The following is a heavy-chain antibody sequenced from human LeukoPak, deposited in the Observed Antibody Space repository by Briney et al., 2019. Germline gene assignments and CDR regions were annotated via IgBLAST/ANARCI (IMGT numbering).Heavy chain of an antibody. D-gene: IGHD4-23*01. CDR3: ARWSDSYRAFDY. J-gene: IGHJ4*02. CDR2: IHHTGDT. V-gene: IGHV4-34*01. Sequence: SETLSLTCAVYGGSFSGYSWNWIRQPPGKGLEWIAYIHHTGDTKSNPSLRSRVIKSVDTSKNQFSLKVLSVTAADTAVYYCARWSDSYRAFDYWGQGILVTVSA. CDR1: GGSFSGYS.